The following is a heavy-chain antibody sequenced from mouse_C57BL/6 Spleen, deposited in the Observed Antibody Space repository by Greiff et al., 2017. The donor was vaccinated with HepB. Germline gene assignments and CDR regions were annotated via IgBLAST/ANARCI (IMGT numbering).Heavy chain of an antibody. J-gene: IGHJ4*01. CDR1: GFNIKDYY. V-gene: IGHV14-2*01. Sequence: VQLKQSGAELVKPGASVKLSCTASGFNIKDYYMHWVKQRTEQGLEWIGRIDPEDGETKYAPKFQGKATITADTSSNTAYLQLSSLTSEDTAVYYCALYYYGSSYEDYAMDYWGQGTSVTVSS. CDR3: ALYYYGSSYEDYAMDY. D-gene: IGHD1-1*01. CDR2: IDPEDGET.